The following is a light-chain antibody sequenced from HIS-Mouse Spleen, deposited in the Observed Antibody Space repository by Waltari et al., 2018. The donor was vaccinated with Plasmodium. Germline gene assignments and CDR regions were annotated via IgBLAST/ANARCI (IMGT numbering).Light chain of an antibody. CDR3: CSYAGSSTLEV. Sequence: QSALTQPASVSGSPGQSITLSCTGTSCDVGSYNLVSRYQQHTGKSPKLMIYEGSKRPSGVSNRFSGSKSGNTASLTISGLQAEGEADYYCCSYAGSSTLEVFGGGTKLTVL. V-gene: IGLV2-23*01. J-gene: IGLJ2*01. CDR1: SCDVGSYNL. CDR2: EGS.